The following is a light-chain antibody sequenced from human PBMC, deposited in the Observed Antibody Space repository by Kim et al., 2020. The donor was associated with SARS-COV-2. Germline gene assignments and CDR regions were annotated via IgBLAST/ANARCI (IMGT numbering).Light chain of an antibody. CDR2: GAS. CDR1: QSISSSY. Sequence: LSPGERATLSCRASQSISSSYLAWYQQKPGQAPRLLIYGASSRATGIPDRFSGSGSGTDFTLTISRLEPEDFAVYYCQQYGSSPYTFGQGTKLEI. CDR3: QQYGSSPYT. J-gene: IGKJ2*01. V-gene: IGKV3-20*01.